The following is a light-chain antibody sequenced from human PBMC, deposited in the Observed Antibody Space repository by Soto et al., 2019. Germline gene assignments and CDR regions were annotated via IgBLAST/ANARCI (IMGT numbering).Light chain of an antibody. Sequence: QSALTQPASVSGSLGQSINISCTGTTSNVGGFNLVSWYQQHRGKAPKVILYEVSNRPSGVYNRFSGSKSGNTASLTISGLQAEDEAYYYCSSFTSSSTGVFGGGTKLTVL. CDR1: TSNVGGFNL. CDR2: EVS. CDR3: SSFTSSSTGV. V-gene: IGLV2-14*01. J-gene: IGLJ3*02.